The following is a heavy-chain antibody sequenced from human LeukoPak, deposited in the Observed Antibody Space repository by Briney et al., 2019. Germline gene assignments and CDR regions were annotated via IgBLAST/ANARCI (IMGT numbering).Heavy chain of an antibody. CDR2: YKSKTDGGTR. D-gene: IGHD6-13*01. Sequence: GGSLRLSCAASGFTFSKAWMSWVRQAPGKGLEWVGRYKSKTDGGTRDYAAPVEGRFSISRDDSKNTLYLQMNNLRTEDTAVYYCATERYTSSWFFDYWGQGTLVTVPS. J-gene: IGHJ4*02. V-gene: IGHV3-15*01. CDR1: GFTFSKAW. CDR3: ATERYTSSWFFDY.